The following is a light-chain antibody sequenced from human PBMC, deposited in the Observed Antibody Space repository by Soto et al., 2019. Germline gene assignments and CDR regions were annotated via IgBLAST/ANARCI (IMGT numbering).Light chain of an antibody. CDR3: QSYDSSLSGSNV. V-gene: IGLV1-40*01. J-gene: IGLJ1*01. Sequence: QSVLTPPPSVSVAPGQRATVSCTGSSSNIGAGYDVHWYQQLPGTAPRLLIYGNSKRPSGVPDRFSGSRSGTSASLAITGLHAEDEADYYCQSYDSSLSGSNVFGTGTKVTVL. CDR1: SSNIGAGYD. CDR2: GNS.